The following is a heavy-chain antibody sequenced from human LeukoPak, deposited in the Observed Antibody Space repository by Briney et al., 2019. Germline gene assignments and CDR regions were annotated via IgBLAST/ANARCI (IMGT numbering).Heavy chain of an antibody. D-gene: IGHD6-13*01. J-gene: IGHJ4*02. V-gene: IGHV1-3*01. CDR3: ARIRAPSIAAAAYYFDY. CDR2: INAGNGNT. CDR1: GYTFTSYA. Sequence: GASVKVSFKASGYTFTSYAMHWVRQAPGQRLEWMGWINAGNGNTKYSQKFQGRVTITRDTSASTAYMELSSLRSEDTAVYYCARIRAPSIAAAAYYFDYWGQGTLVTVSS.